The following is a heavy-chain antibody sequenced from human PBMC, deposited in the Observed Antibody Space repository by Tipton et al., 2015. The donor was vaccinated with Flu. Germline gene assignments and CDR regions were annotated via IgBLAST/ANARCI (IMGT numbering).Heavy chain of an antibody. CDR1: GYSISSGYY. V-gene: IGHV4-38-2*02. D-gene: IGHD4-17*01. Sequence: LRLSCTVSGYSISSGYYWNWIRQRPGKGLEWLAHISYSGTTDYNPSLKSRLTVSADTSKNQFSLKLTSVTATDTAIYYCASAPTMTTFFFWGQGTLVTVSS. CDR3: ASAPTMTTFFF. CDR2: ISYSGTT. J-gene: IGHJ1*01.